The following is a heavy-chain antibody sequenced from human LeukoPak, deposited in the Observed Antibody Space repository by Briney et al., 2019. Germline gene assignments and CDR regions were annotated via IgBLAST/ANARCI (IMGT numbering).Heavy chain of an antibody. CDR1: GFTFSSYS. CDR2: ISSSSSYI. D-gene: IGHD3-9*01. Sequence: GGSLRLSCAASGFTFSSYSMNWVRQAPGKGLEWASSISSSSSYIYYADPVKGRFTISRDNAKNSLYLQMNSLRAEDTAVYYCARDGGLTGYYRRPRMDYYFDYWGQGTLVTVSS. CDR3: ARDGGLTGYYRRPRMDYYFDY. J-gene: IGHJ4*02. V-gene: IGHV3-21*01.